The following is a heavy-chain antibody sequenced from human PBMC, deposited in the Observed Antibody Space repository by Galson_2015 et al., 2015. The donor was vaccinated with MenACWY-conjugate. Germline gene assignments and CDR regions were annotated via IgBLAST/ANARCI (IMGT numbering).Heavy chain of an antibody. CDR1: GFTFSSYA. J-gene: IGHJ4*02. Sequence: SLRLSCAASGFTFSSYAMSWVRQAPGKGLEWVSAISGSGGSTYYADSVKGRFTISRDNSKNTLYLQMNSLRAEDTAVYYCAKDMGALGGSDYWGQGTLVTVPS. CDR2: ISGSGGST. CDR3: AKDMGALGGSDY. D-gene: IGHD1-26*01. V-gene: IGHV3-23*01.